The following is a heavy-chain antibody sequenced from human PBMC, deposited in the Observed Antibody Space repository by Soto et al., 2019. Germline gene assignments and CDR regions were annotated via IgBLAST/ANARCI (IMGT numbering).Heavy chain of an antibody. CDR3: ARHGGRYCSGGTCYIYWHFDL. D-gene: IGHD2-15*01. Sequence: QVQLQESGPGLVKPSETLSLTCTVSGGSISTYYWSWIRQPPGKGLEWIGYIYDSGSTDYNPPLQSRVTISVATSKNQFALKLRSVTAADTAVYYCARHGGRYCSGGTCYIYWHFDLWGRGTLVTVSS. CDR2: IYDSGST. V-gene: IGHV4-59*08. J-gene: IGHJ2*01. CDR1: GGSISTYY.